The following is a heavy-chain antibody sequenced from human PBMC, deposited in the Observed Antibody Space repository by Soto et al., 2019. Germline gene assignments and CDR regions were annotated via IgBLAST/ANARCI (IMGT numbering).Heavy chain of an antibody. CDR2: INHSGST. CDR3: ARDRGIAARSRVWFAS. D-gene: IGHD6-6*01. Sequence: SETLSLTCAVYGGSFSGYCWSWIRQPPGKGLEWIGEINHSGSTNYNPSLKSRVTISVDTSKNQFSLKLSSVTAADTAVYYCARDRGIAARSRVWFASWGQGTLVTVSS. J-gene: IGHJ5*01. V-gene: IGHV4-34*01. CDR1: GGSFSGYC.